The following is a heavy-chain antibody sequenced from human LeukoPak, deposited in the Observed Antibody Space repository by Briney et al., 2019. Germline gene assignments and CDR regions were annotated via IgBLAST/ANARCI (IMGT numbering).Heavy chain of an antibody. D-gene: IGHD6-6*01. CDR2: IWYDGTNK. CDR3: ARRVKEYSSTGYYYYYYMDV. Sequence: GGSLRLSCAASGFTFSSYDMHWVRQAPGKGLEWVAIIWYDGTNKYYADSVKGRFTISRDNSKNTLYLQMNSLRAEDTAVYYCARRVKEYSSTGYYYYYYMDVWGKGTMVTVSS. CDR1: GFTFSSYD. J-gene: IGHJ6*03. V-gene: IGHV3-33*01.